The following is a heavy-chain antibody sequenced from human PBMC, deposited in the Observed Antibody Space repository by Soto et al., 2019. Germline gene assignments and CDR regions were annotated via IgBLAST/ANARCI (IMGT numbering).Heavy chain of an antibody. V-gene: IGHV3-48*02. CDR3: GRRPGGYRYHFGF. CDR1: GFTFNSYS. Sequence: PACSLRLSCEASGFTFNSYSMTWSLQTPGRGLEWVSYIKRTSDIIYYADSVRGRFTISRDNAKNSLYLQMNSLRDDDTAVFLCGRRPGGYRYHFGFRGQGILVTVSS. D-gene: IGHD3-16*02. J-gene: IGHJ4*02. CDR2: IKRTSDII.